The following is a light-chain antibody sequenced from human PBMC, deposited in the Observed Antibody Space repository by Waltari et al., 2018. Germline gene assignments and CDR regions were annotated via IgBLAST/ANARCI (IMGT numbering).Light chain of an antibody. J-gene: IGKJ4*01. CDR2: DTS. Sequence: EIVLTQSPATLSLSPGERAPLSCRSSQSVSSYFAWYQQRPGQAPRLLIYDTSNWATGIPARFSGSGSGTDFTLTISSLQPEDFATYYCQQGNDFPLTFGGGTKVEI. V-gene: IGKV3-11*01. CDR3: QQGNDFPLT. CDR1: QSVSSY.